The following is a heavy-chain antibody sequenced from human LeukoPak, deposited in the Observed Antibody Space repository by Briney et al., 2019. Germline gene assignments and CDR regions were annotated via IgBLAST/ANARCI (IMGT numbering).Heavy chain of an antibody. Sequence: ASVKVSCKASGYTFTSYGISWVRQAPGQGLEWMGWISAYNGNTNYAQKLQGRVTMTTDTSTSTAYVELRSLRSDDTAVYYRAGDLLVSAIAVAGGNPNWFDPWGQGTLVTVSS. CDR1: GYTFTSYG. J-gene: IGHJ5*02. V-gene: IGHV1-18*01. CDR3: AGDLLVSAIAVAGGNPNWFDP. D-gene: IGHD6-19*01. CDR2: ISAYNGNT.